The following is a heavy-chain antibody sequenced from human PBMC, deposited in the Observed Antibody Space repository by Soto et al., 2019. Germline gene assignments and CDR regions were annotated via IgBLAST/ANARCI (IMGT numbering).Heavy chain of an antibody. CDR1: GGSFSGYF. CDR2: INHSGST. V-gene: IGHV4-34*01. J-gene: IGHJ4*02. CDR3: ARGVSIRVAPDKYYFDS. D-gene: IGHD6-19*01. Sequence: SETLSLTCAVYGGSFSGYFWSWIRQPPGKGLEWIGEINHSGSTNQNSSLKSRLSISVDTSKNQFSLKLTSVTAADTAVYYCARGVSIRVAPDKYYFDSWGQGTPVTVSS.